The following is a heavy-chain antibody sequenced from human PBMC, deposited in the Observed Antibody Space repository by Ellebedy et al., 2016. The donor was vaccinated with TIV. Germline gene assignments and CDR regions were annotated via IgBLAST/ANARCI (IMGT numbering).Heavy chain of an antibody. J-gene: IGHJ3*02. V-gene: IGHV4-59*01. Sequence: SETLSLTCTVSGGSLSGYFWTWIRQPPGEELEWIGYVYSSGSTSYTPSLKGRVTISVHTSRNQFSLKLISLTATDTAVYYCARDFRGVDEPFDIWGQGTMVTVSS. CDR2: VYSSGST. CDR1: GGSLSGYF. D-gene: IGHD3-10*01. CDR3: ARDFRGVDEPFDI.